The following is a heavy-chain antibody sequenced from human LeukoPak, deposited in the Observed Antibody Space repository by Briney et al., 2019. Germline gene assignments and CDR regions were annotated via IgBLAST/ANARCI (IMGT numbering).Heavy chain of an antibody. Sequence: SQTLSHTCAISGDSVSSNSAAWNWIRQSPSRGLEWLGRAYYRSKWYNDYAVSVKSRITINPATSKNQFSLQLNSVTPEDTAVYYCAREGTSRSGSYYDYWGQGTLVTVSS. CDR1: GDSVSSNSAA. J-gene: IGHJ4*02. V-gene: IGHV6-1*01. D-gene: IGHD1-26*01. CDR3: AREGTSRSGSYYDY. CDR2: AYYRSKWYN.